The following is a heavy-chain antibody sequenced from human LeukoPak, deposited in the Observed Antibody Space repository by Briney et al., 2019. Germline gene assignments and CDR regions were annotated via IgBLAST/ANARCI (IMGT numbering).Heavy chain of an antibody. CDR2: IYWDNDK. V-gene: IGHV2-5*02. CDR1: GFSLSTSGLG. Sequence: SGPTLVKPTQTLTLTCTFSGFSLSTSGLGGCWILQPPGKALEWLALIYWDNDKRFSPSRKSRLTITKYASKNQVVLTMTKLDPVDTATYYCAQSNQYQMILRYWGQGTLVTVSS. CDR3: AQSNQYQMILRY. J-gene: IGHJ4*02. D-gene: IGHD2-2*01.